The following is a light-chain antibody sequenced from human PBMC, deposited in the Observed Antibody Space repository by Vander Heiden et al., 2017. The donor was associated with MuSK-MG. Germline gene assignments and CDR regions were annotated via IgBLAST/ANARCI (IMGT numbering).Light chain of an antibody. V-gene: IGLV2-14*03. J-gene: IGLJ2*01. CDR1: SRDVGPYNY. Sequence: SITLSCTGTSRDVGPYNYVSWYQQHPGKAPNLMIYDVPNRPSRVSHRFSGPKSGNTASLTITGLQAEDEADYYCTSYTTSSTSVVFGGGTKLTVL. CDR3: TSYTTSSTSVV. CDR2: DVP.